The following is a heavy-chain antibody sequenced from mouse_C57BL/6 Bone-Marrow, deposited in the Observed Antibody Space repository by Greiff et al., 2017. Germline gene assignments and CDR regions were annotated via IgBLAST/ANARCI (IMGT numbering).Heavy chain of an antibody. V-gene: IGHV1-81*01. CDR2: IYPRSGNT. CDR1: GYTFTSYG. Sequence: QVQLQQPGAELVMPGASVKLSCKASGYTFTSYGISWVKQRTGQGLEWIGEIYPRSGNTYYNEKFKGKATLTADKSSSTAYMELRSLTSEDSAVYFCAPFRRGRWYFDVWGTGTMVTVSA. CDR3: APFRRGRWYFDV. J-gene: IGHJ1*03.